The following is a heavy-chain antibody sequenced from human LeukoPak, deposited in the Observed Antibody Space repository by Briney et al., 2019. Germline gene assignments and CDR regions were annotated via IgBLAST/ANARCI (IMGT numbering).Heavy chain of an antibody. CDR1: GGSISSGGYY. D-gene: IGHD3-10*01. CDR3: ARDPVVRGVFDY. Sequence: SETLSLTCTVSGGSISSGGYYWSWIRQPPGRGLEWIGYIYHSGSTYYNPSLKSRVTISVDRSKNQFSLKLSSVTAADTAVYYCARDPVVRGVFDYWGQGTLVTVSS. V-gene: IGHV4-30-2*01. J-gene: IGHJ4*02. CDR2: IYHSGST.